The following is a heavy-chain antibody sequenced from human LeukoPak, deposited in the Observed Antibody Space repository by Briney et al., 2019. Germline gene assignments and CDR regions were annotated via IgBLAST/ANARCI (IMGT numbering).Heavy chain of an antibody. J-gene: IGHJ3*02. CDR2: INPNSGGT. Sequence: GASVKVSCKASGYTFTGYYMHWVRQAPGQGLEWMGWINPNSGGTNYAQKFQGRVTMTRDTSISTAYMELRSLRSDDTAVYYCARRELGMEAFDIWGQGTMVTVSS. D-gene: IGHD7-27*01. CDR1: GYTFTGYY. V-gene: IGHV1-2*02. CDR3: ARRELGMEAFDI.